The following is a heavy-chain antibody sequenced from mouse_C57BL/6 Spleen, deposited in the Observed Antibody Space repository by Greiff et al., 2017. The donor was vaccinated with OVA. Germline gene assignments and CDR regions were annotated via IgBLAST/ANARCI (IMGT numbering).Heavy chain of an antibody. CDR1: GYTFTSYW. CDR3: ASYYYGSSSGWYFDV. J-gene: IGHJ1*03. D-gene: IGHD1-1*01. Sequence: QVQLQQPGAELVMPGASVKLSCKASGYTFTSYWMHWVKQRPGQGLEWIGEIDPSDSYTNYNQKFKGKSTLTVDKSSSTAYMQLSSLTSEDSAVYYCASYYYGSSSGWYFDVWGTGTTVTVSS. CDR2: IDPSDSYT. V-gene: IGHV1-69*01.